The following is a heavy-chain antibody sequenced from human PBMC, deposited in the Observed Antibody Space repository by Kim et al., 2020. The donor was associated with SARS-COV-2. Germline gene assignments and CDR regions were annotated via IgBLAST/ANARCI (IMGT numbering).Heavy chain of an antibody. Sequence: SVKVSCKASGGTFSSYAISWVRQAPGQGLEWMGGIIPIFGTANYAQKFQGRVTITADESTSTAYMELSSLRSEDTAVYYCARVLGIAAAIGLYGMDVWGQGTTVTVSS. V-gene: IGHV1-69*13. CDR2: IIPIFGTA. CDR3: ARVLGIAAAIGLYGMDV. CDR1: GGTFSSYA. J-gene: IGHJ6*02. D-gene: IGHD6-13*01.